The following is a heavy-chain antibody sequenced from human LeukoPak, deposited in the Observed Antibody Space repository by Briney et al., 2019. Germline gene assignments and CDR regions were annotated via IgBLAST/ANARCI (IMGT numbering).Heavy chain of an antibody. CDR3: ARGPPLFGP. Sequence: PGRSLRLSCAASGFTFDDYAMHWVRQAPGKGLEWVSGISWNSGSIGYADSVKGRFTISRDNAKNSLYLQMNSLRAEDTAIYYCARGPPLFGPWGQGTLVTVSS. CDR2: ISWNSGSI. V-gene: IGHV3-9*01. J-gene: IGHJ5*02. CDR1: GFTFDDYA.